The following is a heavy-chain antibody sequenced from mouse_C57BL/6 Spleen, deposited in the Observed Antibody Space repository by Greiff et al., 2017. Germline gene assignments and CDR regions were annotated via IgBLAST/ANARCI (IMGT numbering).Heavy chain of an antibody. V-gene: IGHV1-50*01. CDR3: ATTVVATDDY. CDR2: IDPSDSYT. CDR1: GYTFTSYW. J-gene: IGHJ2*01. D-gene: IGHD1-1*01. Sequence: VKLQQPGAELVKPGASVKLSCKASGYTFTSYWMQWVKQRPGKGLEWIGEIDPSDSYTNYNQKFKGNATLTVDTSSSTAYMQLSSLTSEDSAVYYCATTVVATDDYWGQGTTLTVSS.